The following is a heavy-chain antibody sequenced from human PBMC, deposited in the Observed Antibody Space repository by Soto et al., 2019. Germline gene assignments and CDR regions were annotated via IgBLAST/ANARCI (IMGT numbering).Heavy chain of an antibody. CDR2: ISTTSSYI. CDR1: GFTFSSYT. D-gene: IGHD6-13*01. CDR3: ARLGVIAASGLGYYYMDV. V-gene: IGHV3-21*01. Sequence: GGSLRLSCEASGFTFSSYTMNWVRQAPGKGLEWVSSISTTSSYIYYADSVKGRFTISRDNAKKSLYLQVNSLRAEDTAVYYCARLGVIAASGLGYYYMDVWGKGTTVTAP. J-gene: IGHJ6*03.